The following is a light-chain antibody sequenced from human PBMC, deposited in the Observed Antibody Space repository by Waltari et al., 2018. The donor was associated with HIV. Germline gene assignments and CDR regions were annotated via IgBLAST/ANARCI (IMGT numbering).Light chain of an antibody. Sequence: EIVMTQSTVTTYMSPGERATLSCRASQSVSTNLAWYQQKPGQAPRLLIYGASTGATGIPARFSGSGSGTEFTLTISSLQSEDFAVYYCQQYNNWPGITFGPGTKVDIK. J-gene: IGKJ3*01. V-gene: IGKV3-15*01. CDR2: GAS. CDR3: QQYNNWPGIT. CDR1: QSVSTN.